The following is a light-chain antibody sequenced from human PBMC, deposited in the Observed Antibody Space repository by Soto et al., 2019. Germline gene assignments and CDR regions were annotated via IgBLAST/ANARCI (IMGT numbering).Light chain of an antibody. CDR1: SSDVENYKR. Sequence: QSALTQPASVSGSPGQSITISCTVTSSDVENYKRVSWYQQRPGKAPQLIIYEVNKRPSGVSDRFSGSKSGNTASLTISGLQPEDEADYYCCSHAGAFTWVFGGGTKVTVL. CDR2: EVN. J-gene: IGLJ3*02. V-gene: IGLV2-23*02. CDR3: CSHAGAFTWV.